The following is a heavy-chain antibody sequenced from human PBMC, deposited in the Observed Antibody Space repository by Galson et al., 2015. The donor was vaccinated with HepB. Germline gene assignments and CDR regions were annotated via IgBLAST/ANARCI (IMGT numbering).Heavy chain of an antibody. CDR3: AKEGRTYYDFKWFDS. D-gene: IGHD3-3*01. V-gene: IGHV3-23*01. J-gene: IGHJ5*01. CDR2: ISGPAGST. CDR1: GFTFSSYA. Sequence: SLRLSCAASGFTFSSYAMSWVRQAPGKGLEWVSSISGPAGSTYYADSVKGRFTVSRDNPKNTLYLQMNSLRAEDTAVYYCAKEGRTYYDFKWFDSWGQGTLVTVPS.